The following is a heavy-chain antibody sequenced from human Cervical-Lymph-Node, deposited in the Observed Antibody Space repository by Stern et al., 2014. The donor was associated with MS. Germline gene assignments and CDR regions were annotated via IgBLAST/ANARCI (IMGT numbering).Heavy chain of an antibody. Sequence: QVQLVQSGAEVKKPGASVNVSCKASGYTFTGYYMHWVRQAPGQGLEWMGWIKPDSGDTNYAQKFQGRVTMTRDTSISTVSMEVTRLRSDDTAVYYCARGGTTRYWHFEIWGRGTLVTVSS. D-gene: IGHD1-7*01. CDR2: IKPDSGDT. CDR1: GYTFTGYY. J-gene: IGHJ2*01. V-gene: IGHV1-2*02. CDR3: ARGGTTRYWHFEI.